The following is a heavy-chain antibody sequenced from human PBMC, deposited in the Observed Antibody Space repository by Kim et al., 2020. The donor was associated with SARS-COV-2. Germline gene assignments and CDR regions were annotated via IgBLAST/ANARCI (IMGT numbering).Heavy chain of an antibody. Sequence: GGSLRLSCEASTFSFSRSDMTWVRQTPEKGLEWVSVISANGVTTFYAAAGKGRFPISRANSKNTLYLQMTSMDAEDTAIYSCGSSNHLPRDSWGQGNLVT. D-gene: IGHD2-21*01. CDR1: TFSFSRSD. CDR3: GSSNHLPRDS. V-gene: IGHV3-23*01. J-gene: IGHJ5*02. CDR2: ISANGVTT.